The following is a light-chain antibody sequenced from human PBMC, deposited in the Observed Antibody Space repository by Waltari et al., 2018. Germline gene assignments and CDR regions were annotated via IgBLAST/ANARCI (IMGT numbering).Light chain of an antibody. CDR1: HLGEQF. V-gene: IGLV3-1*01. CDR2: QDF. Sequence: YDLTQPPSVSVSPGQTATITFHGDHLGEQFVSWYQQRPGQSPFLVIYQDFKRPSGIPERFSGSNSGNTATLTISGAQAMDEADFYCQSWVGKVVFGGGTKLTV. CDR3: QSWVGKVV. J-gene: IGLJ2*01.